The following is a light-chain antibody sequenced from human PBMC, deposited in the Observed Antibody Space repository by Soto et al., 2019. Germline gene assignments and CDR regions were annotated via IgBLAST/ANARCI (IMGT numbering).Light chain of an antibody. J-gene: IGKJ2*01. CDR1: QSVSSSY. Sequence: EIVLTQSPGTLSLSPGERATLSCRASQSVSSSYLAWYQQKPGQAPRLLIYGASSRASGIRDRFSGSGSGTDFTLTISILEPEDFAVYYCQQYGSSPMYTFGQGTKLEIK. CDR3: QQYGSSPMYT. V-gene: IGKV3-20*01. CDR2: GAS.